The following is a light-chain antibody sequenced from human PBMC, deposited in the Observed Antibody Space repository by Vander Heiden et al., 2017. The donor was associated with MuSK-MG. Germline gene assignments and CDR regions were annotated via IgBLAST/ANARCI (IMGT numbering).Light chain of an antibody. CDR2: DAS. CDR3: QQRTNWPT. V-gene: IGKV3-11*01. J-gene: IGKJ5*01. CDR1: QSVSSY. Sequence: EIVLTQSPDTLSLSPGERATLSCRASQSVSSYLAWYQQKPGQAPRLLMYDASNSATGIPARFSGSGSGTDFTLTISSLEPEDFAVYYCQQRTNWPTFGQGTRLEIK.